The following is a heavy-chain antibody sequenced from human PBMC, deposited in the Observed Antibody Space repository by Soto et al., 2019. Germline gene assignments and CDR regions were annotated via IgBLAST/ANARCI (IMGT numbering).Heavy chain of an antibody. D-gene: IGHD3-9*01. V-gene: IGHV5-51*01. J-gene: IGHJ4*02. Sequence: GESLKISCKGSGYSFTSYWIGWVRQMPGKGLEWMGIIYPGDSDTRYSPSFQGQVTISADKSISTAYLQWSSLKASDTAVYYCARHTPYYDILTGTAPNFDYWGQGTLVTVSS. CDR3: ARHTPYYDILTGTAPNFDY. CDR2: IYPGDSDT. CDR1: GYSFTSYW.